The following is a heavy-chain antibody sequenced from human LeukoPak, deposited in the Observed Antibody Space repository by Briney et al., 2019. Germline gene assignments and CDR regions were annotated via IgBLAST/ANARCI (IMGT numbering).Heavy chain of an antibody. Sequence: ASVKVSCKASGYTFTSYDINWVRQATGQGLEWMGWMNPNSGNTGYAQKFQGRVTITRNTSISTAYMELSSLRSEDTAVYYCARGDWKSYYFDYWGQGTLVTVSS. D-gene: IGHD1-1*01. CDR2: MNPNSGNT. V-gene: IGHV1-8*03. CDR1: GYTFTSYD. CDR3: ARGDWKSYYFDY. J-gene: IGHJ4*02.